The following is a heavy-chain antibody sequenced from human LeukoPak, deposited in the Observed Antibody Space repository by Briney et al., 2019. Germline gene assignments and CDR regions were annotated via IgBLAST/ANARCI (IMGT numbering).Heavy chain of an antibody. J-gene: IGHJ3*02. CDR3: SKDVQGSAFDI. CDR2: IRYDGSNK. V-gene: IGHV3-30*02. CDR1: VFTFSSCR. Sequence: GGSLRLSCAASVFTFSSCRKHWVRQAPGKGLEWVAFIRYDGSNKYYADSVKDRFSISRDNSKNTLYQQMNSLSAEVTAVYYSSKDVQGSAFDIWGQGTMVTVSS. D-gene: IGHD2-15*01.